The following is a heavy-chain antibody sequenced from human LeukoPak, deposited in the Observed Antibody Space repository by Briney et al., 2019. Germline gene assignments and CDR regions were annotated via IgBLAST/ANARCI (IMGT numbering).Heavy chain of an antibody. CDR1: GGSVSNYY. J-gene: IGHJ5*02. Sequence: PSETLSLTCTVSGGSVSNYYWSWVRQPAGKGLEWIGRIYGSGTARYNPSLQSRVTMSVDVSKNQFSLKLTSMTAADTAVYFCARGMAEAYDYNWFDPWGQGILVTVSS. D-gene: IGHD5-12*01. CDR3: ARGMAEAYDYNWFDP. CDR2: IYGSGTA. V-gene: IGHV4-4*07.